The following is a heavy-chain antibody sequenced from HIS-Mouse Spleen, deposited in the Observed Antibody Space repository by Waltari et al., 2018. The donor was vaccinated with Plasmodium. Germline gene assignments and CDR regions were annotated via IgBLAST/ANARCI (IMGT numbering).Heavy chain of an antibody. CDR1: GFTFSSYA. Sequence: QVQLVESGGGVVQPGRSLRLSCAASGFTFSSYAMHWVRQAPGKGLEWGAVISNDGSNKYYADAVKGRFTISRDNSKNTLYLQMNSLRAEDTAVYYCARDRRLAFDYWGQGTLVTVSS. CDR2: ISNDGSNK. J-gene: IGHJ4*02. CDR3: ARDRRLAFDY. V-gene: IGHV3-30-3*01. D-gene: IGHD2-15*01.